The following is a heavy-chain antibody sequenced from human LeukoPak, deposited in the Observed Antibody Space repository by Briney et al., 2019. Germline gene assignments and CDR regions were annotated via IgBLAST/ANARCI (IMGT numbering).Heavy chain of an antibody. J-gene: IGHJ4*02. CDR2: IYTSGST. CDR1: GGSISSYY. D-gene: IGHD6-19*01. V-gene: IGHV4-4*07. CDR3: ARDPGSGWYNQIDY. Sequence: SETLSLTCTVSGGSISSYYWSWIRQPAGKGLEWIGRIYTSGSTNYNPSLKSRVTMSVDTSKNQFSLKLSSVTAADTAVYYCARDPGSGWYNQIDYWGQGTLVTVSS.